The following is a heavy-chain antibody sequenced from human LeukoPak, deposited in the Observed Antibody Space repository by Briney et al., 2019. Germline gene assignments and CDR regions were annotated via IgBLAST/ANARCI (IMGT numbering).Heavy chain of an antibody. J-gene: IGHJ6*02. Sequence: GGSLRLSCAASGFTFSSYSMNWVRQAPGKGLEWVSSISSSSSYIYYADSVKGRFTISRDNAKNLLYLQMNSLRAEDTAVYYCARYCSSTSCSLYYYYGMDVWGQGTTVTVSS. CDR1: GFTFSSYS. V-gene: IGHV3-21*01. D-gene: IGHD2-2*01. CDR2: ISSSSSYI. CDR3: ARYCSSTSCSLYYYYGMDV.